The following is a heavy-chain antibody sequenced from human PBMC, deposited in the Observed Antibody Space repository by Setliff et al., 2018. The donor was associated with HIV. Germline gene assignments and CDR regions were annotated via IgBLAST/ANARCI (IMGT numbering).Heavy chain of an antibody. CDR3: ARAQPTNRMAAAGFDY. J-gene: IGHJ4*02. V-gene: IGHV4-31*03. D-gene: IGHD6-13*01. CDR1: GGSISRGGRY. Sequence: SETLSLTCSVYGGSISRGGRYWGWIRQHPGRGLEWLGYVYYTGESFYKPSLGGRVTILQDKSKNQFSLELRSVTAADTAVYYCARAQPTNRMAAAGFDYWGQGTLVTVSS. CDR2: VYYTGES.